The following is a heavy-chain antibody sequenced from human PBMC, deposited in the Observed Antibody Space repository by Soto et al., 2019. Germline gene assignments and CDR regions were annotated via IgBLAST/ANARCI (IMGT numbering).Heavy chain of an antibody. D-gene: IGHD6-13*01. V-gene: IGHV1-69*13. J-gene: IGHJ5*02. Sequence: GASVKVSCKASGGTFSSYAISWVRQAPGQGLEWMGGIIPIFGTANYAQKFQGRVTITADESTSTAYMELSSLRSEDTAVYYCARGVMAAAGIRFDPWGQGTLVTVSS. CDR2: IIPIFGTA. CDR1: GGTFSSYA. CDR3: ARGVMAAAGIRFDP.